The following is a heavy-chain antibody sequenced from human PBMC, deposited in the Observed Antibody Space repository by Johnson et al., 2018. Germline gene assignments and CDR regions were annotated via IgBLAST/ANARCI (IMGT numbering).Heavy chain of an antibody. CDR3: AKDYGDYAFGYYSYMDV. CDR1: GFTFSSYG. CDR2: ISYDGSNK. J-gene: IGHJ6*03. V-gene: IGHV3-30*18. D-gene: IGHD4-17*01. Sequence: QVQLVESGGGVVQPGRSLRLSCAASGFTFSSYGMHWVRQAPGKGLEWVAVISYDGSNKYYADSVKGRFTISRDNSKNTLYLQMNSLRAEDTAVYYCAKDYGDYAFGYYSYMDVWGKGTTVTVSS.